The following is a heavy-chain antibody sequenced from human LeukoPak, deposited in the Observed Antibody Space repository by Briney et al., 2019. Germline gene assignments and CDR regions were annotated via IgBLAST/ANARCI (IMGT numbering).Heavy chain of an antibody. CDR1: GFTFSNYL. J-gene: IGHJ4*02. CDR2: IKADGTDQ. Sequence: GGSLRLSCAASGFTFSNYLMTWVRQAPGKGLEWVADIKADGTDQYYVDSVKGRFTILRDNAKNSLYLQMNTLRAEDAAVYYCARDHLYYDISGPRFDYWGQGARVTVSS. V-gene: IGHV3-7*01. D-gene: IGHD3-9*01. CDR3: ARDHLYYDISGPRFDY.